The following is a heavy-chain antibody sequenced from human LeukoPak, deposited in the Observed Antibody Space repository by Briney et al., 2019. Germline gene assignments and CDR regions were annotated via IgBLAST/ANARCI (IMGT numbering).Heavy chain of an antibody. CDR2: IIPIFGTA. CDR1: GGTFSSYA. J-gene: IGHJ4*02. CDR3: ARGRSSSSGDFDY. D-gene: IGHD6-6*01. Sequence: SVKVSCKASGGTFSSYAISWVRQAPGQGLEWMGGIIPIFGTANYAQKFQGRVTITADKSTSTAYVELSSLRSEDTAVYYCARGRSSSSGDFDYWGQGTLVTVSS. V-gene: IGHV1-69*06.